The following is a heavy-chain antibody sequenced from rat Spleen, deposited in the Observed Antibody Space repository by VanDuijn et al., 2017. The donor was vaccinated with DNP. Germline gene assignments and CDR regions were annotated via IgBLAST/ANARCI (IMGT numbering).Heavy chain of an antibody. CDR2: ISYSGRT. V-gene: IGHV3-1*01. Sequence: EVQHQGSGPGLVKPSQSLSLPCSVTGHYITSHYWGSIRNFPGNKMEWIGHISYSGRTTYNPSLKSRLSITRDTSKNQFFLQLNSVTTEDTATYYCARWSTFFDYWGQGGMVTVSS. D-gene: IGHD3-1*01. CDR3: ARWSTFFDY. J-gene: IGHJ2*01. CDR1: GHYITSHY.